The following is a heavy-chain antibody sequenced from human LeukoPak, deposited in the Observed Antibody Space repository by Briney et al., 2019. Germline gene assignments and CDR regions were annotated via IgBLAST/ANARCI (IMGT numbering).Heavy chain of an antibody. V-gene: IGHV4-4*02. CDR2: IYHSGST. J-gene: IGHJ3*02. Sequence: PSGTLSLTCAVSGGSISSSNWWSWVRQPPGKGLEWIGEIYHSGSTNYNPSLKSRVTISVDKSKNQFSLKLSSVTAADTAIYYCARVGVVVPATMNALDIWGQGTMVTVSS. D-gene: IGHD2-2*01. CDR1: GGSISSSNW. CDR3: ARVGVVVPATMNALDI.